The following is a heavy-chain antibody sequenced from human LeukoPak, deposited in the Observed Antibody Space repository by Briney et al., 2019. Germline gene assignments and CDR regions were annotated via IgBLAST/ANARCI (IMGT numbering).Heavy chain of an antibody. CDR1: GYTFTGYY. D-gene: IGHD2-2*01. CDR3: ARGILVVFELGMCWNWFDP. J-gene: IGHJ5*02. V-gene: IGHV1-2*02. CDR2: INPNSGGT. Sequence: EASVKVSCKASGYTFTGYYMHWVRQAPGQGLEWMGWINPNSGGTNYAQKFQGRVTMTRDTSISTAYMELSRLRSDDTAVYYCARGILVVFELGMCWNWFDPWGQGTLVTVSS.